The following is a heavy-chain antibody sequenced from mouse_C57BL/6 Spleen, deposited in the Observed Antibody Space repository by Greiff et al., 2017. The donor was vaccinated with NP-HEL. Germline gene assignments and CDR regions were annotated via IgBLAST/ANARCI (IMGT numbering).Heavy chain of an antibody. J-gene: IGHJ4*01. CDR1: GFTFSSYA. CDR2: ISDGGSYT. Sequence: EVQLVESGGGLVKPGGSLKLSCAASGFTFSSYAMSWVRQTPEKRLEWVATISDGGSYTYYPDNVKGRFTISRDNAKNNLYLQMSHLKSEDTAMYYCARDGDLYYAMDYWGQGTSVTVSS. V-gene: IGHV5-4*01. CDR3: ARDGDLYYAMDY.